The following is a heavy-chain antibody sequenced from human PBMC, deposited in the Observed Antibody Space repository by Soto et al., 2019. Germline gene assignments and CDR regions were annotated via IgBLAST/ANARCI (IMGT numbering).Heavy chain of an antibody. D-gene: IGHD2-2*01. CDR1: GFPVSYGYY. CDR3: ARLYCSSVSCYNDY. Sequence: SETLSLTCGVSGFPVSYGYYWGWIRQPPGKGLEWLGSIYQSGKTYYNPSLKRRLTLSMDTSRNEFSLRLRSVTAADTAVYFCARLYCSSVSCYNDYWGPGVLVTVSS. CDR2: IYQSGKT. V-gene: IGHV4-38-2*01. J-gene: IGHJ4*02.